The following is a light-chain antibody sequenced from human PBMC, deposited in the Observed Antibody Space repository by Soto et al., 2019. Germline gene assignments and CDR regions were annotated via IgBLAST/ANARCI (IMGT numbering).Light chain of an antibody. CDR3: QHYFNGPPWT. CDR2: GAS. Sequence: EIVMTQSPATLSASPGERATLSCRASDSISRDLAWYQQKHGQTPSLLVHGASTRATGITGRFSGSGSGTEFTLTISSLQSEDFAVYYCQHYFNGPPWTVGHGTKVEIK. J-gene: IGKJ1*01. CDR1: DSISRD. V-gene: IGKV3-15*01.